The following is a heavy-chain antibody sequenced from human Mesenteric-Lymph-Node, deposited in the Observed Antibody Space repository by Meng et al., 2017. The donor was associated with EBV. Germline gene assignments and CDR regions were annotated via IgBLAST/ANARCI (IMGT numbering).Heavy chain of an antibody. Sequence: QVQLQQWGAGLLQPAETRSLTGAVYGWSFSGYYWGWIRQSPGEGLEWNGSVYYGGSTYYSPSLKSRVTISLVPSKNRFSLTLNSVTAADTAVYFCARDYSVETTWGFGDWGPGTLVTVVS. V-gene: IGHV4-34*01. CDR3: ARDYSVETTWGFGD. D-gene: IGHD4-17*01. CDR1: GWSFSGYY. J-gene: IGHJ4*02. CDR2: VYYGGST.